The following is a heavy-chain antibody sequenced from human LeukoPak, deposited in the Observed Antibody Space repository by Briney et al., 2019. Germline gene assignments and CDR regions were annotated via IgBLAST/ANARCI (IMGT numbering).Heavy chain of an antibody. CDR2: IYYSGST. Sequence: TSETLSLTCTVSGGSISSYYWSWIRQPPGKGLEWIGYIYYSGSTNYNPSLKSRVTISVDTSKNQFSLKLSSVTAADTAVYYCARGSSSGWFQHYYYYYYMDVWGKGTTVTISS. J-gene: IGHJ6*03. V-gene: IGHV4-59*01. CDR1: GGSISSYY. CDR3: ARGSSSGWFQHYYYYYYMDV. D-gene: IGHD6-19*01.